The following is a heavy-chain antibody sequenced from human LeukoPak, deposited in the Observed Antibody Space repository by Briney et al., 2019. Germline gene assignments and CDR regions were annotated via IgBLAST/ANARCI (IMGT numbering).Heavy chain of an antibody. V-gene: IGHV3-23*01. J-gene: IGHJ6*02. Sequence: GGSLRLSCAASGFTFSNYAMSWVRQAPGKGLEWVSGVSGSGGSRYYADSVKGRFAISRDNSKKTLFLQMNSLRAEDTAVYYCAKSGTSSSSYYYYGMDVWGQGTTVTVSS. CDR3: AKSGTSSSSYYYYGMDV. CDR1: GFTFSNYA. D-gene: IGHD6-6*01. CDR2: VSGSGGSR.